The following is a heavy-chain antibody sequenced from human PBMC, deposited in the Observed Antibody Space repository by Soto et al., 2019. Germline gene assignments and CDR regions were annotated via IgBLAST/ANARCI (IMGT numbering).Heavy chain of an antibody. CDR1: GYTFSSYW. CDR2: IKQDGSEK. CDR3: ARDLVVLLWFGELPLGGMDV. J-gene: IGHJ6*04. D-gene: IGHD3-10*01. V-gene: IGHV3-7*01. Sequence: LRLSCAASGYTFSSYWMSWVRQAPGKGLEWVANIKQDGSEKYYVDSVKGRFTISRDNAKNSLYLQMNSLRAEDTAVYYCARDLVVLLWFGELPLGGMDVPGKGTMVTVSS.